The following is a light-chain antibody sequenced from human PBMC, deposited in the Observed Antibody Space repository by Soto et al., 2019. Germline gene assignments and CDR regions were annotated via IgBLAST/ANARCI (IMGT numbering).Light chain of an antibody. CDR1: SSNIGAGYD. CDR2: GNS. V-gene: IGLV1-40*01. Sequence: GRTKPPSVSGAPGQRVTSACTGSSSNIGAGYDVHWYQHLPGTAPKLLIYGNSNRPSGVPDRFSGSKSGTSASLAITGLQAEDEADYYCQSYDSSLSGYVFGTGTKVTVL. J-gene: IGLJ1*01. CDR3: QSYDSSLSGYV.